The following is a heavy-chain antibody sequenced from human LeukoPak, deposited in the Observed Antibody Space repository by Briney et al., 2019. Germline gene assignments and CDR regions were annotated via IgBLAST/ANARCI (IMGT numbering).Heavy chain of an antibody. CDR2: IYYSGTT. Sequence: SETLSLTCTVSGGSISSDNYYWGWIRQPPGKGLEWIGSIYYSGTTYYNPSLKSRVTISVDTSKNQFSLKLSSVTAADTALYYCVKHYMGSSYNHGLDCWGQGTLVTVSS. CDR1: GGSISSDNYY. D-gene: IGHD3-10*01. CDR3: VKHYMGSSYNHGLDC. J-gene: IGHJ4*02. V-gene: IGHV4-39*01.